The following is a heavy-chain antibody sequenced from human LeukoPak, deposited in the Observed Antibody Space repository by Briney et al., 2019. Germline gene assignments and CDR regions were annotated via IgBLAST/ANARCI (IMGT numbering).Heavy chain of an antibody. Sequence: TGGSLRLSCAASGFTFSSYAMSWVRQAPGKGLEWVSAISGSGGSTYYADSVKGWFTISRDNSKNTLYLQMNSLRAEDTAVYYCAKGSGAPRGRIAVAGPIDYWGQGTLVTVSS. CDR2: ISGSGGST. CDR1: GFTFSSYA. V-gene: IGHV3-23*01. CDR3: AKGSGAPRGRIAVAGPIDY. D-gene: IGHD6-19*01. J-gene: IGHJ4*02.